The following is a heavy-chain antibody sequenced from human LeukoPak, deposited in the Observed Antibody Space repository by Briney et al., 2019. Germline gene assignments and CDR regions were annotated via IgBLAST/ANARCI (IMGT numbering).Heavy chain of an antibody. V-gene: IGHV3-7*01. CDR2: IKKDGSEK. Sequence: PGGSLRLSCAASGFTFSSHWMSWVRQAPGKGLEWVANIKKDGSEKYYVDAVKGRFTISRDNAKTSLYLQMNSLRAEDTAVYYCARGRGDCYFKCMRYFDYWGQGTLVTVSS. J-gene: IGHJ4*02. CDR3: ARGRGDCYFKCMRYFDY. D-gene: IGHD2-21*02. CDR1: GFTFSSHW.